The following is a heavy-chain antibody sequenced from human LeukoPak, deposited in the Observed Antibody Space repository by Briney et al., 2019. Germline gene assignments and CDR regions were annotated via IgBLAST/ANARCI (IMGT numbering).Heavy chain of an antibody. CDR1: DGSMSSSSYY. V-gene: IGHV4-39*07. J-gene: IGHJ4*02. D-gene: IGHD3-22*01. Sequence: PSETLSLTCTVSDGSMSSSSYYWGWIRQPPGKGLECIGTIYYSGGTEYSPSLKSRVTISVDTSKNQFSLKLSSATAADTAVYYCARGRRDDSSGYYLDYWGQGTLVTVSS. CDR2: IYYSGGT. CDR3: ARGRRDDSSGYYLDY.